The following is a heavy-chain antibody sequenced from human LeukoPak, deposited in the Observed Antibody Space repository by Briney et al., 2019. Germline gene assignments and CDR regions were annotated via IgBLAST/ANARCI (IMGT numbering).Heavy chain of an antibody. CDR3: ARAAVAGTVHDY. CDR2: ITSSSSYT. Sequence: GGSLRLSCAASGFTFSDYYMSWIRPAPGKGLEWVSYITSSSSYTNYADSVKGRFSISRDNAKNSLYLQLNSLRAEDTAVYYCARAAVAGTVHDYWGQGTLVTVSS. CDR1: GFTFSDYY. V-gene: IGHV3-11*06. J-gene: IGHJ4*02. D-gene: IGHD6-19*01.